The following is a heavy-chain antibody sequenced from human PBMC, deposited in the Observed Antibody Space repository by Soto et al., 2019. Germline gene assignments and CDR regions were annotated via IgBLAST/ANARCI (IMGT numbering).Heavy chain of an antibody. V-gene: IGHV3-74*01. Sequence: EVQLVESGGGLVQPGGSLRLSCAASGFTFSSYWMHWVRQAPGKGLVWVSRINSDGSSTSYADSVKGRFTISRDNAKNTLYLQMNSLRAEDTAVYYCAREYPAAQDIVVVVAADEKIPDAFDIWGQGTMVTVSS. CDR1: GFTFSSYW. D-gene: IGHD2-15*01. J-gene: IGHJ3*02. CDR2: INSDGSST. CDR3: AREYPAAQDIVVVVAADEKIPDAFDI.